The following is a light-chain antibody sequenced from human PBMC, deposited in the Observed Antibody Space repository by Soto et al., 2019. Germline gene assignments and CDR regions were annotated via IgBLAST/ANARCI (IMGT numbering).Light chain of an antibody. V-gene: IGKV1-5*01. CDR1: QSIDSS. CDR2: DAS. CDR3: QQYNSYGT. J-gene: IGKJ2*01. Sequence: DIQMTQSPSTLSASVGDRVTITCRASQSIDSSLAWYQQKPRKGPKLLIYDASTLESGVPSRFSGSGLGTEFALTISSLQPDDSATFYCQQYNSYGTFGQGTKVDIK.